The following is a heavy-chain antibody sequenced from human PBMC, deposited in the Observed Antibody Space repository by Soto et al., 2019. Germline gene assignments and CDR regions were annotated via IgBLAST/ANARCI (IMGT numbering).Heavy chain of an antibody. D-gene: IGHD6-6*01. V-gene: IGHV3-7*01. CDR3: GGVMWRPYSSSSYFGY. Sequence: GGSLRLSCAASGFTFSSYWMSWVRQAPGKGLEWVANIKQDGSEKYYVDSVKGRFTISRDNAKNSLYLQMISLRAEDTAVYYCGGVMWRPYSSSSYFGYWGQGTLVTVSS. CDR2: IKQDGSEK. J-gene: IGHJ4*02. CDR1: GFTFSSYW.